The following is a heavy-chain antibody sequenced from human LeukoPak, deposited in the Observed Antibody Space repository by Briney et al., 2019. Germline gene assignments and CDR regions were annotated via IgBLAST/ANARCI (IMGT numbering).Heavy chain of an antibody. CDR3: AREEFMTVAGIPHYFDY. D-gene: IGHD6-19*01. CDR1: GFTFSSYS. Sequence: GGSLRLSCAASGFTFSSYSMNWVRQAPGKGLEWVSSISSSSSYIYYADSVKGRLTISRDNAKNSLYLQMNSLRAEDTAVYYCAREEFMTVAGIPHYFDYWGQGTLVTVSS. CDR2: ISSSSSYI. J-gene: IGHJ4*02. V-gene: IGHV3-21*01.